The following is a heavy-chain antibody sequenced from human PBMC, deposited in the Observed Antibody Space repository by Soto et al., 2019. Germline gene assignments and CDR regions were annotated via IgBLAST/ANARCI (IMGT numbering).Heavy chain of an antibody. J-gene: IGHJ4*02. D-gene: IGHD3-3*01. CDR1: GYTFNTYG. V-gene: IGHV1-18*01. CDR2: ITAYDGNT. CDR3: ARDPPEFWLSPWFVN. Sequence: ASVKVSCKTSGYTFNTYGINWVRQAPRQGLELMGWITAYDGNTTYAEKFQCRVTMTTDTSTSTAYMELRSLRSDDAAIYYCARDPPEFWLSPWFVNWGQGTPVIV.